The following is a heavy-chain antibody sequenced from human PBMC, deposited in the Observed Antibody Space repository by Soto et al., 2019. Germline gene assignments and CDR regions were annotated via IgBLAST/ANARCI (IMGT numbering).Heavy chain of an antibody. D-gene: IGHD4-17*01. V-gene: IGHV1-69*13. CDR3: ARALMTTVVTYYFDY. CDR2: IIPIFGTA. Sequence: SVKVSCKASGGTFSSYAISWVRQAPGQGLEWMGGIIPIFGTANYAQKFQGRVTITADESTSTAYMELSSPRSEDTAVYYCARALMTTVVTYYFDYWGQGTLVTVSS. CDR1: GGTFSSYA. J-gene: IGHJ4*02.